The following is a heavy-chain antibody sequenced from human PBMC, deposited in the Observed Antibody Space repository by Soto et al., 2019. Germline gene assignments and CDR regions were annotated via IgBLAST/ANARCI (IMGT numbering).Heavy chain of an antibody. CDR3: ARPRLPDPYSSSWENFDY. CDR1: GGTFSSYA. CDR2: IIPIFGTA. J-gene: IGHJ4*02. Sequence: SVKVSCKASGGTFSSYAISWVRQAPGQGLEWMGGIIPIFGTANYAQKFQGRVTITADESTSTAYMELSSLRSEDTAVYYCARPRLPDPYSSSWENFDYWGQGTLVTLSS. D-gene: IGHD6-13*01. V-gene: IGHV1-69*13.